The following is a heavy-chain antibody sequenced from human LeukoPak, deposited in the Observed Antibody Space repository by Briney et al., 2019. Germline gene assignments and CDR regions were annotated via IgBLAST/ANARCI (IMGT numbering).Heavy chain of an antibody. J-gene: IGHJ4*02. V-gene: IGHV4-59*08. CDR1: GGSISGYY. CDR2: IYYSGST. Sequence: SETLSLTCSVSGGSISGYYWSWIRQPLDQGLEWIGYIYYSGSTNYNPSLKSRVIISRDTSKNQFSLNLSSVTAADTAVYYCARGYTDGWLIGYWGQGTLVTVSS. D-gene: IGHD6-19*01. CDR3: ARGYTDGWLIGY.